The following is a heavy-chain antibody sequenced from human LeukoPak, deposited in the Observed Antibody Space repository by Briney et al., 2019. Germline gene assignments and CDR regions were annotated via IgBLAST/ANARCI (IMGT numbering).Heavy chain of an antibody. CDR1: GYTFTIYG. Sequence: ASVTVSCKASGYTFTIYGISWMRQAPGQGLEWMGWINPSSGGTRNLYQYQGRGTMTMATSINTAYIELRGLRSDDTAVYCCARDSHCGDDNCYEYFPHWGQGTLVTVSS. CDR3: ARDSHCGDDNCYEYFPH. D-gene: IGHD2-15*01. J-gene: IGHJ1*01. V-gene: IGHV1-2*02. CDR2: INPSSGGT.